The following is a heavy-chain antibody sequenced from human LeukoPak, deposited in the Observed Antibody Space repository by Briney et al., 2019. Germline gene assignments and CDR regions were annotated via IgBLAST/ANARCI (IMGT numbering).Heavy chain of an antibody. CDR1: GFTFSNYW. V-gene: IGHV3-74*01. CDR3: IRDLRSADL. J-gene: IGHJ5*02. CDR2: IYVDGRTT. Sequence: GGSLRLSCASGFTFSNYWMHWVRQPPGKGLVWVSRIYVDGRTTNYADSVKGRFTISRDNAKNTVYLEMNSLSVEDTATYYCIRDLRSADLWGQGTLVTVTS.